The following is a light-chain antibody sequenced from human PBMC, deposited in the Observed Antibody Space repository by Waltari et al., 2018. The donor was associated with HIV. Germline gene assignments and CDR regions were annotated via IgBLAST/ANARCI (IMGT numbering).Light chain of an antibody. CDR1: QSVRSN. CDR2: DAS. J-gene: IGKJ2*01. CDR3: QQYNNWPPYT. V-gene: IGKV3-15*01. Sequence: EIVMTQSPATLSVSPGERATLSCRASQSVRSNLAWYQQQPGQATRLVIYDASTRATGIPARFSGSGSGTEFTLTISSLQSEDFAVYYCQQYNNWPPYTFGQGTKLEIK.